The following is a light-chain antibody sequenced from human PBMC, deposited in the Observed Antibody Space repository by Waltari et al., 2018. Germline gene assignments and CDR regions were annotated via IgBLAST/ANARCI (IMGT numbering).Light chain of an antibody. CDR2: LGS. J-gene: IGKJ1*01. CDR1: QSLLHRTGYNY. CDR3: MQALESPRT. V-gene: IGKV2-28*01. Sequence: DIVMTQSPLSLSVTPGEPASISCRSSQSLLHRTGYNYLDWYLQKPGQSPQLLIYLGSNRASGVPDRFRGSGSGTDFTLKISRVETEDVGVYYCMQALESPRTFGQGTKVEIK.